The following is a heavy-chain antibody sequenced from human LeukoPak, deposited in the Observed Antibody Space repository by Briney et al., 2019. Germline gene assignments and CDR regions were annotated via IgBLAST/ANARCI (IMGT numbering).Heavy chain of an antibody. D-gene: IGHD6-13*01. J-gene: IGHJ5*02. V-gene: IGHV4-4*09. CDR3: ARRHSSSGGHNWFDP. CDR1: GGSISSYY. Sequence: SETLSLTCTVSGGSISSYYWSWIWQPPGKGLEWIGYIYTSASTNYNPSLKSRVTISVDTSKNQFSLKLSSVTAADTAVYYCARRHSSSGGHNWFDPWGQGTLVTVSS. CDR2: IYTSAST.